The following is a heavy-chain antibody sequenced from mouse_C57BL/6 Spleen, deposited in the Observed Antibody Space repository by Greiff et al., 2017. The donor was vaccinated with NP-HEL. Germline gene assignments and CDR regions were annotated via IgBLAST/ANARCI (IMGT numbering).Heavy chain of an antibody. D-gene: IGHD1-1*01. CDR3: AREGAYYGSSSFAY. CDR1: GYTFTSYW. J-gene: IGHJ3*01. CDR2: INPSNGGT. V-gene: IGHV1-53*01. Sequence: QVHVKQSGTELVKPGASVKLSCKASGYTFTSYWMHWVKQRPGQGLEWIGNINPSNGGTNYNEKFKSKATLTVDKSSSTAYMQLSSLTSEDSAVYYCAREGAYYGSSSFAYWGQGTLVTVSA.